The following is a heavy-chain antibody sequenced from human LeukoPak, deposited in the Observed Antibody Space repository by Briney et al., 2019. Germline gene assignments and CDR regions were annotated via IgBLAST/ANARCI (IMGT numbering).Heavy chain of an antibody. CDR2: INPNSGGT. Sequence: LVASVKVSCKASGYTFTGYYMHWVRQAPGQGLEWTGWINPNSGGTNYAQKFQGRVTMTRDTSISTAYMELSRLRSDDTAVYYCARGLGYCSSTSCYSFLDDYWGQGTLVTVSS. D-gene: IGHD2-2*02. V-gene: IGHV1-2*03. J-gene: IGHJ4*02. CDR1: GYTFTGYY. CDR3: ARGLGYCSSTSCYSFLDDY.